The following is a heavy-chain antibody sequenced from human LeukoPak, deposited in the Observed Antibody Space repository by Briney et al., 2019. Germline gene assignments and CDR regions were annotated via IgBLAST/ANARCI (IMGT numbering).Heavy chain of an antibody. CDR3: ARDYIVVVPAAKGSWFDP. V-gene: IGHV4-61*02. CDR1: GGSISSASYY. CDR2: IYTTGST. D-gene: IGHD2-2*01. J-gene: IGHJ5*02. Sequence: SQTLSLTCTVSGGSISSASYYWSWIRQPAGKGLEWIGRIYTTGSTNYNPSLKSRVTISLDTSKSQFSLKLSSVTAADTAVYYCARDYIVVVPAAKGSWFDPWGQGTLVTVSS.